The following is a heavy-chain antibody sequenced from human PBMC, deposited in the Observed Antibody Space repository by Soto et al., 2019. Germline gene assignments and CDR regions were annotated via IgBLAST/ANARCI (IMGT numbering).Heavy chain of an antibody. CDR2: IYPGDSDT. CDR3: DRIALSPVELAKITSLFDT. J-gene: IGHJ5*02. CDR1: GYSFTSYW. D-gene: IGHD3-16*01. V-gene: IGHV5-51*01. Sequence: GESLKISWKGSGYSFTSYWIGWVRQMPGKGLEWMGIIYPGDSDTRYSPSFQGQVNISADKSISTAYLQWSSLKASDTAIYYCDRIALSPVELAKITSLFDTWGQGTLVTVSS.